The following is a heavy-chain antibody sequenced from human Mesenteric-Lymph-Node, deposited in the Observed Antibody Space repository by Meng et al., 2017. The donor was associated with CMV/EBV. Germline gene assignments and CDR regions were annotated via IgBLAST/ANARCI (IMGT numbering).Heavy chain of an antibody. Sequence: ASVKVSCKASGYTFTGYYMHWVRQAPGQGLEWMGWISAYNSNTKYAQSVQGRVTMTTDKSTNIAYMELRSLRSDDTAVYYCARDRETYSSGWSPVEYWGQGTVVTVSS. J-gene: IGHJ4*02. V-gene: IGHV1-18*04. CDR1: GYTFTGYY. D-gene: IGHD6-19*01. CDR2: ISAYNSNT. CDR3: ARDRETYSSGWSPVEY.